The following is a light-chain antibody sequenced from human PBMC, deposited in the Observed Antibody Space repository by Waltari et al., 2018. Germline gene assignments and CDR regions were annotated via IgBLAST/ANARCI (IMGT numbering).Light chain of an antibody. Sequence: DIQMTQSPSTLAASIGDRVTITCRATQRVLRWLAVYQQKPGKAPKVLIYDASSLESGVPSRFSGSGSGTEFTLTISSLQPDDFATYYCQQYTTYSGTFGQGTKVEIK. CDR2: DAS. CDR1: QRVLRW. J-gene: IGKJ1*01. V-gene: IGKV1-5*01. CDR3: QQYTTYSGT.